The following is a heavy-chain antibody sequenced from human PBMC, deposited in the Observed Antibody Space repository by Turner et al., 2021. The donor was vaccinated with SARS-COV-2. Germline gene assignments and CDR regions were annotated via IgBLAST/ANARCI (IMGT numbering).Heavy chain of an antibody. D-gene: IGHD5-18*01. J-gene: IGHJ5*02. CDR1: GYNFPGYY. CDR2: INPNSGGT. V-gene: IGHV1-2*04. CDR3: AREDRGYSYGYGRFDP. Sequence: QVHLVQSGAEEKKPGASVKVSCNASGYNFPGYYMHWVRQAPGQGLEWMGWINPNSGGTNYAQKYQGWVTMTRDTSISTAYMELSRLRSDDTAVYYCAREDRGYSYGYGRFDPWGQGTLVSVSS.